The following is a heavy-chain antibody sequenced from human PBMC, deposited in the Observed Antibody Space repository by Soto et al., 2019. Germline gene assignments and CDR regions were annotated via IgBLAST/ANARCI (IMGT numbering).Heavy chain of an antibody. V-gene: IGHV4-34*01. D-gene: IGHD2-15*01. CDR1: SGSFSGCY. Sequence: SETLSLTCAVYSGSFSGCYWSWIRQPPGKGLEWIGEINHSGSTNYNPSLKSRVTISVDTSKNQFSLKLISVTAADTAVYYCARMVVAATSFSYFDYWGQGTLVTVSS. J-gene: IGHJ4*02. CDR3: ARMVVAATSFSYFDY. CDR2: INHSGST.